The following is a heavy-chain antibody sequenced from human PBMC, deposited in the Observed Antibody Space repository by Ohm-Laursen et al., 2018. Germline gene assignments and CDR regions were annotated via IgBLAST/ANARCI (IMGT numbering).Heavy chain of an antibody. Sequence: GSLRLSCAASGFTFSDYYMSWIRQAPGKGLEWVSYISSSGSTIYYADSVKGRFTISRDNAKNSLYLQMNSLRAEDTAVYYCARDINYYDSSGPPDYWGQGTLVTVSS. CDR3: ARDINYYDSSGPPDY. J-gene: IGHJ4*02. D-gene: IGHD3-22*01. CDR1: GFTFSDYY. V-gene: IGHV3-11*01. CDR2: ISSSGSTI.